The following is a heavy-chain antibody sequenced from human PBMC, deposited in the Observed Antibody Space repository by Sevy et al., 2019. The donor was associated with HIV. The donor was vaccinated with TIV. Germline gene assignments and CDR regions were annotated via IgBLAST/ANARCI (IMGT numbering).Heavy chain of an antibody. Sequence: SETLSLTCAVYGGSFSGYYWSWIRQPPGKGLEWIGEINHSGSTNYNPSLKSRVTISVDTSKNQFSLKLSPVTAAETAVYYCAGGASLAARLAWYYYYGMDVWGQGTTVTVSS. CDR3: AGGASLAARLAWYYYYGMDV. CDR2: INHSGST. V-gene: IGHV4-34*01. D-gene: IGHD6-6*01. J-gene: IGHJ6*02. CDR1: GGSFSGYY.